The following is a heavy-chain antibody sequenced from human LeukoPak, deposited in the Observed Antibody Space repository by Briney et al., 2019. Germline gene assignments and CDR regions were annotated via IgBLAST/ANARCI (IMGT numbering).Heavy chain of an antibody. Sequence: PSETLSLTCTVSGGSISSSSYYWGWIRQPPGKGLEWIGSIYYSGSTYYNPSLKSRVTISIDTSKNQFSLKLSSVTAADTAVYYCARGYSSSWYFNWFDPWGQGTLVTVSS. J-gene: IGHJ5*02. D-gene: IGHD6-13*01. CDR3: ARGYSSSWYFNWFDP. CDR1: GGSISSSSYY. CDR2: IYYSGST. V-gene: IGHV4-39*07.